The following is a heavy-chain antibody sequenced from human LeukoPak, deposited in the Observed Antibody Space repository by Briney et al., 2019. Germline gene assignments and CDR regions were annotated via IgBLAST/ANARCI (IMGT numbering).Heavy chain of an antibody. Sequence: ASVKVSCKASGYTFTSYGISWVRQAPGQGLEWMGWISAYNGNTNYAQKLQGRVTMTTDTSTSTAYMELRSLRSDDTAVYYCARVPEIFTIFGVVPYDYWGQGTLVTVSS. CDR1: GYTFTSYG. CDR2: ISAYNGNT. D-gene: IGHD3-3*01. CDR3: ARVPEIFTIFGVVPYDY. V-gene: IGHV1-18*01. J-gene: IGHJ4*02.